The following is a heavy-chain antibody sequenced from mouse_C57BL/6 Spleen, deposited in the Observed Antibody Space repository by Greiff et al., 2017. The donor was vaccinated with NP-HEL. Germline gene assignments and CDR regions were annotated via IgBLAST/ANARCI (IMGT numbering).Heavy chain of an antibody. J-gene: IGHJ1*03. D-gene: IGHD1-1*01. CDR2: IDPEDGET. CDR1: GFNIKDYY. CDR3: ATVVATRYFDV. Sequence: VHVKQSGAELVKPGASVKLSCTASGFNIKDYYMHWVKQRTEQGLEWIGRIDPEDGETKYAPEFQGKATITADTSSNTAYLQLSSLTSEDTAVYYCATVVATRYFDVWGTGTTVTVSS. V-gene: IGHV14-2*01.